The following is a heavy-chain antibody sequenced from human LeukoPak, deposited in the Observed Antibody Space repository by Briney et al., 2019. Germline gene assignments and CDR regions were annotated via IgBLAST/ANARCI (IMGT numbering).Heavy chain of an antibody. V-gene: IGHV3-7*03. D-gene: IGHD3-22*01. J-gene: IGHJ4*02. CDR1: GFIFSRYW. Sequence: GGSLRLSCAASGFIFSRYWMSWVRQAPRKGLEWVANIKQDGSEKYYVDSVKGRFTISRDNAKNSLYLQMNYLRAEDTAVYYCVRDKGDYDSSGSLFVFGGQGTLVTVSS. CDR2: IKQDGSEK. CDR3: VRDKGDYDSSGSLFVF.